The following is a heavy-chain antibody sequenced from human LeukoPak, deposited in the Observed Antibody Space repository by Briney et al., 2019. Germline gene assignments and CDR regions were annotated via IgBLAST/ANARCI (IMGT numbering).Heavy chain of an antibody. J-gene: IGHJ4*02. CDR2: ISGSGGST. Sequence: PGASLRLSCAASGLTFSSYAMSWVRQAPGKGLEWVSAISGSGGSTYYADSVKGRFTISRDNSKNTLYLQMNSLRAEDTAVYYCAKKPVGRAAGYYFDYWGQGTLVTVSS. D-gene: IGHD6-13*01. CDR3: AKKPVGRAAGYYFDY. CDR1: GLTFSSYA. V-gene: IGHV3-23*01.